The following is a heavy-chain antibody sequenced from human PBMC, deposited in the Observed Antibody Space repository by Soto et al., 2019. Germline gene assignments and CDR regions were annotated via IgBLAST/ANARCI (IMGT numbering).Heavy chain of an antibody. Sequence: SETLSLTCTVSGGSISSGGYYWSWIRQHPGKGLEWIGYIYYSGSTYYNPSLKSRVTISVDTSKNRFSLKLSSVTAADTAVYYCARVIKPRESPPLGGRDGYNSEDPSFDYWGQGTLVTVSS. CDR2: IYYSGST. D-gene: IGHD5-12*01. J-gene: IGHJ4*02. CDR3: ARVIKPRESPPLGGRDGYNSEDPSFDY. CDR1: GGSISSGGYY. V-gene: IGHV4-31*03.